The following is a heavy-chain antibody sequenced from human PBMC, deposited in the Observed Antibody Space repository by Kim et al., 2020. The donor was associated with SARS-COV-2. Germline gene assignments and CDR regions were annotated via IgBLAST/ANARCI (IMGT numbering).Heavy chain of an antibody. CDR1: GGSISSYY. V-gene: IGHV4-4*07. J-gene: IGHJ1*01. Sequence: SETLSLTCTVSGGSISSYYWSWIRQPAGKGLEWIGRIYTSGSTNYNPSLKSRVTMSVDTSKNQFSLKLSSVTAADTAVYYCAGEITPYYYGSGSYYTPQYFQHWGQGTLVTVSS. CDR2: IYTSGST. D-gene: IGHD3-10*01. CDR3: AGEITPYYYGSGSYYTPQYFQH.